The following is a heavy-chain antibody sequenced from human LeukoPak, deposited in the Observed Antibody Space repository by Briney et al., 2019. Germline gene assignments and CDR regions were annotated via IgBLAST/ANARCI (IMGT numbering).Heavy chain of an antibody. Sequence: GGSLRLSCPAAAFIFSSYEMNWVRQAEGRGLEWVSYISSSGSTIYYADSVKGRFTISRDNAKNSLYLQMNSLRAEDTAVYYCAELGITMIGGVWGKGTTVTISS. J-gene: IGHJ6*04. CDR2: ISSSGSTI. CDR1: AFIFSSYE. V-gene: IGHV3-48*03. CDR3: AELGITMIGGV. D-gene: IGHD3-10*02.